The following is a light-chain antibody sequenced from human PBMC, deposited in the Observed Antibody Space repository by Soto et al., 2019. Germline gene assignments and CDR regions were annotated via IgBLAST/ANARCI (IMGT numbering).Light chain of an antibody. CDR1: SSDIGGYNY. J-gene: IGLJ2*01. V-gene: IGLV2-14*01. Sequence: QSALTQPASVSGSPGQSITISCTGSSSDIGGYNYVSWYQKNPGKAPKLIIYEVSNRPSGVSNRFSGSKSGNTASLTISGLQAEDEADYSCSSYTRRSTMLFGGGTKLTVL. CDR2: EVS. CDR3: SSYTRRSTML.